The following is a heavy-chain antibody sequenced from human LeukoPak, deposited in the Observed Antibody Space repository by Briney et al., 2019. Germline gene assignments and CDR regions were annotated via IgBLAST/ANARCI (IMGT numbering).Heavy chain of an antibody. CDR1: GFTVSDYS. CDR2: ISGSGSYT. CDR3: AKSGYNRFDY. J-gene: IGHJ4*02. Sequence: GGSLRLSCAASGFTVSDYSMSWVRQAPGKGLEWVSAISGSGSYTDYADSVKGRFTISRDNAKNSLYLQMNSLRAEDTAVYYCAKSGYNRFDYWGQGTLVTVSS. V-gene: IGHV3-23*01. D-gene: IGHD5-24*01.